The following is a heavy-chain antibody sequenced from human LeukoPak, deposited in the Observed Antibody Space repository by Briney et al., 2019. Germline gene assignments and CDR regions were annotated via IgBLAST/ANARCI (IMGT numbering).Heavy chain of an antibody. CDR2: INPNSGGT. D-gene: IGHD2-15*01. J-gene: IGHJ5*02. V-gene: IGHV1-2*02. CDR1: GYTFTGYY. Sequence: ASVKVSCKASGYTFTGYYMHRVRQAPGQGLEWMGWINPNSGGTNYAQKFQGRVTMTRDTSISTAYMELSRLRSDDTAVYYCAREGYCSGGSCYSWFDPWGQGTLVTVSS. CDR3: AREGYCSGGSCYSWFDP.